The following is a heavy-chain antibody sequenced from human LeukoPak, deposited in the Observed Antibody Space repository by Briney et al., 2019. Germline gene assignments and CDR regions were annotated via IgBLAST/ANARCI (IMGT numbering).Heavy chain of an antibody. V-gene: IGHV4-39*01. J-gene: IGHJ6*03. CDR3: ARTNYYYYYMDV. CDR1: GGSISSSSYY. Sequence: SETLSLTCTVSGGSISSSSYYWGWIRQPPGKGLEWIGSIYYRGSTYYNPSLKSRVTISVDTSKNQFPLKLSSVTAADTAVYYCARTNYYYYYMDVWGKGTTVTISS. CDR2: IYYRGST.